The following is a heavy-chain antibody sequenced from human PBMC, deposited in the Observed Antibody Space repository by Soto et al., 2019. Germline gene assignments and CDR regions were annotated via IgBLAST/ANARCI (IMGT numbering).Heavy chain of an antibody. V-gene: IGHV4-34*01. CDR3: ARAMVRGLRSGDY. CDR2: INHSGST. J-gene: IGHJ4*02. CDR1: GGSFSGYY. Sequence: SETLSLTCAVYGGSFSGYYWSWIRQPPGKGLEWIGEINHSGSTNYNPSLKSRVTISVDTSKNQFSLKLGSVTAADTAGYYCARAMVRGLRSGDYWGQGTLVTVSS. D-gene: IGHD3-10*01.